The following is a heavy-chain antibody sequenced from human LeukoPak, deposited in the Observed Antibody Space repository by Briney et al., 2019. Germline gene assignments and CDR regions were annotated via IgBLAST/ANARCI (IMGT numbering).Heavy chain of an antibody. D-gene: IGHD3-22*01. V-gene: IGHV3-23*01. CDR1: GFTFSSYA. J-gene: IGHJ4*02. CDR2: ISGSGGST. CDR3: AKEGTWYYDSSGYYPAYFDY. Sequence: GGSLRLSCAVSGFTFSSYAMSWVRQAPGKGLEWVSAISGSGGSTYYADSVKGRFTISRDNSKNTLYLQMNSLRAEDTAVYYCAKEGTWYYDSSGYYPAYFDYWGQGTLVTVSS.